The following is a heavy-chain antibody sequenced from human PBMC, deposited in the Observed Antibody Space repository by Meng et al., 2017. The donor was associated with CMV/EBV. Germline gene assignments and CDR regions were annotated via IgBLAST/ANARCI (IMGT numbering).Heavy chain of an antibody. D-gene: IGHD3-3*01. J-gene: IGHJ5*02. Sequence: ASVKVSCKASGYTFTSYYMHWVRQAPGQGLEWMGIINPSGGSTSYSQKFQGRVTMTRDTSTSTVYMELSSLRSEDTAVYYCARDFFSLEWLQYPPDPNWFDPWGQGTLVTVSS. V-gene: IGHV1-46*01. CDR3: ARDFFSLEWLQYPPDPNWFDP. CDR2: INPSGGST. CDR1: GYTFTSYY.